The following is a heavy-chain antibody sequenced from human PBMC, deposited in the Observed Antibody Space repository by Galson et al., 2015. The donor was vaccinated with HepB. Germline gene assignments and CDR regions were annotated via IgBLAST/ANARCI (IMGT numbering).Heavy chain of an antibody. Sequence: SLRLSCAASGFTFRDYPMHWVRQAPGKGLEWVALISSDGTNRYHADSVKGRFTISRDNSRNTLYLQMSSLRAEDTAVYYCAGVFDTYYFDYWGQGTLVTVSS. CDR3: AGVFDTYYFDY. CDR1: GFTFRDYP. V-gene: IGHV3-30-3*01. CDR2: ISSDGTNR. J-gene: IGHJ4*02.